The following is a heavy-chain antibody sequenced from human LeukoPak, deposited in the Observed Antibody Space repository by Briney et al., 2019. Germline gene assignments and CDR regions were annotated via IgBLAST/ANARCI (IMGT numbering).Heavy chain of an antibody. D-gene: IGHD5-12*01. J-gene: IGHJ4*02. Sequence: SETLSLTCAVSGYSINSGYCWGWIRQPPGKGLEWIGSIYRSGSTYYNPSLKSRVTISVDTSKNQFSLKLSSVTAADTAVYYCARVATTTNPPQRPFDYWGQGTLVTVSS. CDR3: ARVATTTNPPQRPFDY. CDR2: IYRSGST. CDR1: GYSINSGYC. V-gene: IGHV4-38-2*01.